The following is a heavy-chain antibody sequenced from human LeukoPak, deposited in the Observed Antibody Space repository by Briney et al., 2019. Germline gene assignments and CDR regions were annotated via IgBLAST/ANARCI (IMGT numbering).Heavy chain of an antibody. CDR1: GYTFTDSY. V-gene: IGHV1-46*01. J-gene: IGHJ3*01. D-gene: IGHD5-24*01. CDR3: ARIRDGYNDAYDL. Sequence: ASVKVSCKASGYTFTDSYVHWVRQAPGQLLEWMGLIDPDGGNTNYAQNFQGRVTLTRDTSTSTLYMELSSLRSEDTAIYYCARIRDGYNDAYDLWGQGTVVTVPS. CDR2: IDPDGGNT.